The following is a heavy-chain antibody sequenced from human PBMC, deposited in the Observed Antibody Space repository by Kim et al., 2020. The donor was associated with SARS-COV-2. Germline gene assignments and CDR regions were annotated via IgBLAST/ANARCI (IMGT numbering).Heavy chain of an antibody. D-gene: IGHD6-19*01. J-gene: IGHJ4*02. CDR1: GFTFSSRA. Sequence: GGSLRLSCVASGFTFSSRAMSWVRQTPEKGLEWVASINNGGNPYYADSVQGRFTVSRDITKATLYLQMNSLRAEDSALYYCAKAHPSSGWHAFDSSGQGT. V-gene: IGHV3-23*01. CDR2: INNGGNP. CDR3: AKAHPSSGWHAFDS.